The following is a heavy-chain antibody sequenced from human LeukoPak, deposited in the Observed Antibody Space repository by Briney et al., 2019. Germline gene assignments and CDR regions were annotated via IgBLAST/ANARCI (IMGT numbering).Heavy chain of an antibody. CDR1: GFTFSSYA. V-gene: IGHV3-30-3*01. Sequence: GRSLRLSCAASGFTFSSYAMHWVRQAPGKGLEWVAVISYDGSNKYYADSVKGRFTISRDNSKNTLYLQMNSLRAEDTAVYYCARVRRHYGVGEQQLAFDYWGQGTLVTVSS. J-gene: IGHJ4*02. CDR3: ARVRRHYGVGEQQLAFDY. D-gene: IGHD6-13*01. CDR2: ISYDGSNK.